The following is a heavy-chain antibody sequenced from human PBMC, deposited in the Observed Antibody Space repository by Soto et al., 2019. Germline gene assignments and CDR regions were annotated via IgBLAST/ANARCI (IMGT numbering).Heavy chain of an antibody. Sequence: PSVTLSLTCGVYGGSFRNYYWTWVRQPPGKGREWIGEVNHSGETTYNPSLQNRITISLDTSNCHCSLQLTSVPAADTAMYLCARGERFTRSWFDTWGQGPQVTVSS. J-gene: IGHJ5*02. CDR2: VNHSGET. CDR3: ARGERFTRSWFDT. D-gene: IGHD3-10*01. V-gene: IGHV4-34*01. CDR1: GGSFRNYY.